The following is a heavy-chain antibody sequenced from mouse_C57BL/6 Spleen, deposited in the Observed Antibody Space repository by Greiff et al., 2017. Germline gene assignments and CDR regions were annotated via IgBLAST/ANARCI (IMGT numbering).Heavy chain of an antibody. CDR1: GFNIKDYY. Sequence: VHVKQSGAELVRPGASVKLSCTASGFNIKDYYMHWVKQRPEQGLEWIGRIDPEDGDTEYAPKFQGKATMTADTSSNTAYLQLSSLTSEDTAVYYCSLYGNFDYWGQGTTLTVSS. CDR2: IDPEDGDT. CDR3: SLYGNFDY. D-gene: IGHD2-1*01. J-gene: IGHJ2*01. V-gene: IGHV14-1*01.